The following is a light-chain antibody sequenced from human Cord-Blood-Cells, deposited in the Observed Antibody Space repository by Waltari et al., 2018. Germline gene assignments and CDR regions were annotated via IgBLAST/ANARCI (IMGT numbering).Light chain of an antibody. J-gene: IGKJ2*01. Sequence: DIQMTQSPSSLSASVGDRVTITCQASQDISNYLNWYQQKTGKAPKLLIYDASNFETEVPSRFSGSGSGTDFTFTISSLQPEDIATYYCQQYDNPLYTFGQGTKLEIK. CDR3: QQYDNPLYT. CDR2: DAS. V-gene: IGKV1-33*01. CDR1: QDISNY.